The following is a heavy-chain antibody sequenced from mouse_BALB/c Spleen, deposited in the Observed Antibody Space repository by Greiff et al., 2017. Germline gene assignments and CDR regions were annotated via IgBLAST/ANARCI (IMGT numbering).Heavy chain of an antibody. CDR3: ARSQAY. V-gene: IGHV1-80*01. Sequence: QVQLKQSGAELVRPGSSVKISCKASGYAFSSYWMNWVKQRPGQGLEWIGQIYPGDGDTNYNGKFKGKATLTTDKSSSTAYMQLSSLTSEDSAVYFCARSQAYWGQGTLVTVSA. CDR2: IYPGDGDT. CDR1: GYAFSSYW. J-gene: IGHJ3*01.